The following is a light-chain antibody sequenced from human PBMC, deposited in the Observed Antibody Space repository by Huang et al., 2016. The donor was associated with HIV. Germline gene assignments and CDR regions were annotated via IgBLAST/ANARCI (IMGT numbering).Light chain of an antibody. CDR2: NAL. J-gene: IGKJ1*01. CDR3: QQYGTSPRT. Sequence: EIVLTQSPGTLSLSPGERATLSCRASHTVSSSTLAWVQQKAGQAPRLLIYNALRRATGIPERFSGSGSGTDFTLTISRLEPEDFAVYYCQQYGTSPRTFGQGTKLDIK. CDR1: HTVSSST. V-gene: IGKV3-20*01.